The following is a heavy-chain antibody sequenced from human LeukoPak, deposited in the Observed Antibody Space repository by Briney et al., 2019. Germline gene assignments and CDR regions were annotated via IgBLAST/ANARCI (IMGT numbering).Heavy chain of an antibody. J-gene: IGHJ6*02. Sequence: GGSLRLSCSASGFTFRKYWMAWVRQPPGQGLEWVATIAANGNDKDYEDSLKGRFTVSRDNAKRSLYLQIESLRDDDTAVYHCALSSIHKDYYFGMDVWGQGTTVTVSS. CDR1: GFTFRKYW. CDR3: ALSSIHKDYYFGMDV. CDR2: IAANGNDK. V-gene: IGHV3-7*03. D-gene: IGHD2-2*01.